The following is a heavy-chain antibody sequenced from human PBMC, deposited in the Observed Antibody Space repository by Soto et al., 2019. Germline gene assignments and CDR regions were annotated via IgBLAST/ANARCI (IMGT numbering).Heavy chain of an antibody. CDR1: GFTFSSYW. CDR2: IKQDGSEK. J-gene: IGHJ6*03. V-gene: IGHV3-7*01. D-gene: IGHD2-2*01. CDR3: ARNRGYAILYYYYYYMDV. Sequence: EVQLVESGGGLVQPGGSLRLSCAASGFTFSSYWMSWVRQAPGKGLEWVANIKQDGSEKYYVDSVKGRFTISRDNAKNSLYLQMNSLRAEDTAVYYCARNRGYAILYYYYYYMDVWGKGTTVTVSS.